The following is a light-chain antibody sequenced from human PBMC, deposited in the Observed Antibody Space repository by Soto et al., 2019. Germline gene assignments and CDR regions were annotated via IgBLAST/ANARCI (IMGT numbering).Light chain of an antibody. V-gene: IGKV3-20*01. CDR3: HQYGSSPST. CDR2: GAS. Sequence: EIVLTQSPGTLSLSPGERATLSCRASQSVSSNYLAWYQQKPGQAPRLLIYGASSRATGIPDRISGSGSGTDFPLTISRLEPEDFAVYYCHQYGSSPSTFGQGTEVEIK. CDR1: QSVSSNY. J-gene: IGKJ1*01.